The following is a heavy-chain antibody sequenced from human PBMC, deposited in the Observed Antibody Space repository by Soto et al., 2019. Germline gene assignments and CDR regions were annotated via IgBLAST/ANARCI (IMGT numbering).Heavy chain of an antibody. CDR1: GFTFSSYS. Sequence: PGGSLRLSCAASGFTFSSYSMNWVRQAPGKGLEWVSSISSSSSYIYYADSVKGRFTISRDDAKNSLYLQMNSLRAEDTAVYYCARAPLAWAAYYFDYWGQGTLVTVSS. CDR3: ARAPLAWAAYYFDY. CDR2: ISSSSSYI. D-gene: IGHD2-15*01. J-gene: IGHJ4*02. V-gene: IGHV3-21*01.